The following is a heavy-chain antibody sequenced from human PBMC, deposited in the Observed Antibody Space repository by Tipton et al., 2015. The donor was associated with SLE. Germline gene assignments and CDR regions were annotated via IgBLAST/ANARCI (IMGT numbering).Heavy chain of an antibody. CDR3: VRDPRSLQWFFDY. CDR1: NYSILSVHYY. D-gene: IGHD3-22*01. CDR2: RLRNGHS. V-gene: IGHV4-38-2*02. J-gene: IGHJ4*02. Sequence: TLSLTCSITNYSILSVHYYWGWVRQPPGKGLEWIGSRLRNGHSYYNPSLRGRATISLDTDKNEVSLRLVSVTAADTAVYYCVRDPRSLQWFFDYWGKGMLVNVSS.